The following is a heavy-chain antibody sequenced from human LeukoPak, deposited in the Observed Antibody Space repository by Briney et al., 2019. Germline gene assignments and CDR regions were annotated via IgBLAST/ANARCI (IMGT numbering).Heavy chain of an antibody. CDR3: AKDLGYCSGGSCYRYFDY. CDR1: GLMFSSHG. V-gene: IGHV3-33*06. CDR2: IWYDGSNE. J-gene: IGHJ4*02. D-gene: IGHD2-15*01. Sequence: GRSLRLSCAASSGLMFSSHGMHLVRQAPGKGLEWVAVIWYDGSNEYYADSVKGRFTISRDNSKNTLYLQMNSLRAEDTAVYYCAKDLGYCSGGSCYRYFDYWGQGTLVTVSS.